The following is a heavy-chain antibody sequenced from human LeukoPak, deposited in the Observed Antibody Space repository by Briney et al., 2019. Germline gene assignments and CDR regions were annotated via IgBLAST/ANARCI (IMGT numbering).Heavy chain of an antibody. CDR3: AKEVVGP. D-gene: IGHD1-26*01. CDR2: IFYSGST. Sequence: SETLSLTCTVSGGSISSSIYYWGWIRQPPGKGLEWIGSIFYSGSTYYNSSLKSRVVISVDTSKNQLSLKLTSVTAADTAVYYCAKEVVGPWGQGTLVTVSS. CDR1: GGSISSSIYY. V-gene: IGHV4-39*07. J-gene: IGHJ5*02.